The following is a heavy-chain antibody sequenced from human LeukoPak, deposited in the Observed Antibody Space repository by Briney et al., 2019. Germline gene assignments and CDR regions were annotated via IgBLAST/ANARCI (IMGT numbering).Heavy chain of an antibody. CDR1: GGSFSGYY. CDR3: ARGPRTGYTIFGVVITSGDNWFDP. D-gene: IGHD3-3*01. V-gene: IGHV4-34*01. J-gene: IGHJ5*02. CDR2: INHSGST. Sequence: SETLSLTCAVYGGSFSGYYWSWIRQPPGKGLEWIGEINHSGSTNYNPSLKGRVTISVDTSKNQFSLKLSSVTAADTAVYYCARGPRTGYTIFGVVITSGDNWFDPWGQGTLVTVSS.